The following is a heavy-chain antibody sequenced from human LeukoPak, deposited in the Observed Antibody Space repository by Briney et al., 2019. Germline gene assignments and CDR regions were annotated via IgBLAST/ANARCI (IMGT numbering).Heavy chain of an antibody. CDR1: GYTFTSYY. D-gene: IGHD6-19*01. CDR2: INPNSGGT. J-gene: IGHJ4*02. CDR3: ARGLAVAGPGPDN. V-gene: IGHV1-2*02. Sequence: GASVKVSCKASGYTFTSYYMHWVRQAPGQGLEWMGWINPNSGGTNYAQKFQGRVTMTRDTSISTAYMELSRLRSDDTAVYYCARGLAVAGPGPDNWGQGTLVTVSS.